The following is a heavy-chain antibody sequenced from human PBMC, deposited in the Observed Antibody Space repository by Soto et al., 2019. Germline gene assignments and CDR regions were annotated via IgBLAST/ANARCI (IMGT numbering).Heavy chain of an antibody. CDR3: ARTNYDLLTGTPNGMDV. CDR1: GGSIRSGDYY. J-gene: IGHJ6*02. D-gene: IGHD3-9*01. Sequence: SETLSLTYTVSGGSIRSGDYYWSWIRQRPGKGLEWIGYMFYSGSTYYNPSLKSGVTISVDTSKNQFSLKLSSVTAADTAVYYCARTNYDLLTGTPNGMDVWGQGTTVTVSS. V-gene: IGHV4-30-4*01. CDR2: MFYSGST.